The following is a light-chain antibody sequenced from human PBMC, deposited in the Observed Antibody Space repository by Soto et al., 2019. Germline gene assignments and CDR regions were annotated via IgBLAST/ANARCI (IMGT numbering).Light chain of an antibody. CDR2: AAS. V-gene: IGKV1-17*01. Sequence: DLQMTQLPSSLSASVGDRVTITCRASQGIRNDLGWYQQKPGKAPKRLIYAASILQSGVPSRFIGSGSGTEFTLAISSLQPEDAATFYCLQHSTYPLTFGQGTKVEIK. J-gene: IGKJ1*01. CDR1: QGIRND. CDR3: LQHSTYPLT.